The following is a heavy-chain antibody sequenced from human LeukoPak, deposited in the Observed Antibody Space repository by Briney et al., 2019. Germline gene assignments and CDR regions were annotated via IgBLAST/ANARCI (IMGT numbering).Heavy chain of an antibody. Sequence: SVKVSCKASGGTFSSYAISWVRQAPGQRLEWMGGIIPIFGTANYAQKFQDRVTITTDESTSTAYMELSSLRSEDTAVYYCARPQSSGPYLWGNWFDPWGQGTLVTVSS. CDR3: ARPQSSGPYLWGNWFDP. CDR2: IIPIFGTA. V-gene: IGHV1-69*05. J-gene: IGHJ5*02. D-gene: IGHD6-19*01. CDR1: GGTFSSYA.